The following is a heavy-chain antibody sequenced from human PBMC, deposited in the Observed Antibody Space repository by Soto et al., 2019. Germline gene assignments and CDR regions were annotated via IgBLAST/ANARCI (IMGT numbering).Heavy chain of an antibody. CDR2: ISRDGRIT. CDR3: AKDQWGLSGECLGGYFDH. Sequence: PGGSLRLSCSVSGFTFMSYAMHWVRQAPGRRLEHVSAISRDGRITYYAASVNDRFTITRDNSKNTLYLQMSSLSVDDTAVYYCAKDQWGLSGECLGGYFDHWGQGTQVTVSS. V-gene: IGHV3-64D*06. CDR1: GFTFMSYA. D-gene: IGHD2-21*01. J-gene: IGHJ4*02.